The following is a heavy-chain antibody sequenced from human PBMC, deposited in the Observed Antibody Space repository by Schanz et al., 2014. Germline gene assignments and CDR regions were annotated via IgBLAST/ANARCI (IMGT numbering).Heavy chain of an antibody. D-gene: IGHD1-1*01. CDR3: ARDRRNADLDY. J-gene: IGHJ4*02. Sequence: EAHLVESGGGLVKPGGSLTLSCAASGFSVGNKYMNWVRQAPGKGLEWVSFIYIGGNTYYADSVKGRFTISRDNAKNSLYLEMNSLRAEDTALYYCARDRRNADLDYWGQGTLXTVSS. CDR1: GFSVGNKY. CDR2: IYIGGNT. V-gene: IGHV3-66*01.